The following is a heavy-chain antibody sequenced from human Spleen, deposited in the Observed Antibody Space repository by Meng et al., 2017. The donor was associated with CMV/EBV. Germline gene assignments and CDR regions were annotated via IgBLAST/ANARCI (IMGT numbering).Heavy chain of an antibody. J-gene: IGHJ3*02. CDR1: GGSISSSSYY. CDR2: IYYSGST. CDR3: ARDHRYYESGDAFDI. D-gene: IGHD3-3*01. V-gene: IGHV4-39*07. Sequence: SETLSLTCTVSGGSISSSSYYWGWIRQPPGKGLEWIGSIYYSGSTYYNPSLKSRVTISVDTSKNQFSLKLSSVTAADTAVYYCARDHRYYESGDAFDIWGQGTMVTVSS.